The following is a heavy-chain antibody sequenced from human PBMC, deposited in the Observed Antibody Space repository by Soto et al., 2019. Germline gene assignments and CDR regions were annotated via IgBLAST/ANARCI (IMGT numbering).Heavy chain of an antibody. CDR3: ARDRRVVVAATQASGYFQH. CDR1: GYTFTGYY. J-gene: IGHJ1*01. V-gene: IGHV1-2*04. Sequence: GASVKVSCKASGYTFTGYYMHWVRQAPGQGLEWMGWINPNSGGTNYAQKFQGWVTMTRDTSISTAYMELSRLRSDDTAVYYCARDRRVVVAATQASGYFQHWGQGTLVTVSS. D-gene: IGHD2-15*01. CDR2: INPNSGGT.